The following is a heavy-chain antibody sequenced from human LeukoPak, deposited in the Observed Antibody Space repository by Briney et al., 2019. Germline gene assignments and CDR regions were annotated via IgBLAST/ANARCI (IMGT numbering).Heavy chain of an antibody. V-gene: IGHV3-23*01. J-gene: IGHJ4*02. CDR2: ISASGGST. Sequence: QLGGSLGLSFPALGFTFVSTAMSWVGRPPGKGREWFSIISASGGSTCNADSVKGRVTISSDTSKNTVYLPMNHLRAQDTAEYSCANDRTCINDVCHGDFDYWGQGTLVTVSS. D-gene: IGHD2-8*01. CDR3: ANDRTCINDVCHGDFDY. CDR1: GFTFVSTA.